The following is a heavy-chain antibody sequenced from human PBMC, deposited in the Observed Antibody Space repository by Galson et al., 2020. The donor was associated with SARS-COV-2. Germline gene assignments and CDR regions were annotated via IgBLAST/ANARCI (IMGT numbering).Heavy chain of an antibody. CDR1: GGSFSDYF. D-gene: IGHD2-21*01. Sequence: SENLSLTCAVYGGSFSDYFWSWIRQSPGTGLEWIGEINRSGVIKDNPSLKSRVTISVDTSKTQFALRLSSVTAADTAVYYCARSVANRFDYWGQGTLVTVSS. CDR2: INRSGVI. J-gene: IGHJ4*02. V-gene: IGHV4-34*01. CDR3: ARSVANRFDY.